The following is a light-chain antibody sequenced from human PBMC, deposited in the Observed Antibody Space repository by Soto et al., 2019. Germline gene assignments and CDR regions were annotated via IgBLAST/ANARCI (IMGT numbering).Light chain of an antibody. J-gene: IGLJ1*01. CDR3: QSTSLSDFHV. V-gene: IGLV1-40*01. CDR2: GNT. CDR1: SSNIGAGYD. Sequence: QSVLTQPPSVSAAPGQRVTISCSGSSSNIGAGYDVHWYQQLPGTAPKLLIFGNTKRPSGVPDRFSGSKSGSSAPLAITGLQAEDEADYYCQSTSLSDFHVFGTGTRSPS.